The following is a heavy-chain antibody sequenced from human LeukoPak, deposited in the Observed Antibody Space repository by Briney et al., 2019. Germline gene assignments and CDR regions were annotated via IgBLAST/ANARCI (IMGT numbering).Heavy chain of an antibody. CDR1: GGTFSSYA. D-gene: IGHD6-19*01. Sequence: SVKVSCKASGGTFSSYAISWVRQAPGQGLEWMGRIIPILGIANYAQKFQGRVTITADKSTSTAYMELSSLRSEDTAVYYCAREGPNTRSSGWPGGYYYYYGMDVWGQGTTVTVSS. CDR3: AREGPNTRSSGWPGGYYYYYGMDV. CDR2: IIPILGIA. J-gene: IGHJ6*02. V-gene: IGHV1-69*04.